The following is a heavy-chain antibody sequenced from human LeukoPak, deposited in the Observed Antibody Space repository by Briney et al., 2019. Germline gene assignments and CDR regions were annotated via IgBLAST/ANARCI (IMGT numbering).Heavy chain of an antibody. CDR2: IYRGDT. V-gene: IGHV3-53*01. CDR1: GFTFSSYD. Sequence: PGGSLRLPCAASGFTFSSYDMGWVRQAPGKGLEWVSVIYRGDTYYADSVKGRFTISRDDSKNTVFLQMNRLRADDTAVYFCASYYCSSGSCYFDTWGQGTLVAVSS. CDR3: ASYYCSSGSCYFDT. D-gene: IGHD2-15*01. J-gene: IGHJ4*02.